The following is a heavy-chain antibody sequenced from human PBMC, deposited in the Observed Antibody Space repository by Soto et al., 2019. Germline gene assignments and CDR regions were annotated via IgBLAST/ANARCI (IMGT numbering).Heavy chain of an antibody. CDR1: GGPFTIGVNS. CDR2: IYYSGST. Sequence: QLHLRESGPGLVKPSETCSLPATVPGGPFTIGVNSWAWFRQPPGKGLGWIGSIYYSGSTYYNRSLKSRVTISVDTSKNQFSLKLSSVTAADTAVYYCATQEVGGSYVYTFDPWGQGTLVTVSS. D-gene: IGHD1-26*01. J-gene: IGHJ5*02. V-gene: IGHV4-39*01. CDR3: ATQEVGGSYVYTFDP.